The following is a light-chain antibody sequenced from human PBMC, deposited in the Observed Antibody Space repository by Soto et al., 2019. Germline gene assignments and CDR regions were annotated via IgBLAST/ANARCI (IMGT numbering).Light chain of an antibody. V-gene: IGKV3-11*01. J-gene: IGKJ5*01. CDR3: QQHNIWPPIT. Sequence: EVVLTQSPATLSLSPRERATLSCRASQSVSSYLAWYQQKPGQAPRLLIYDASNRATGIPARFGGSGSGTDFTLTINSLEPEDFAVYYCQQHNIWPPITFGQGTRLEIK. CDR2: DAS. CDR1: QSVSSY.